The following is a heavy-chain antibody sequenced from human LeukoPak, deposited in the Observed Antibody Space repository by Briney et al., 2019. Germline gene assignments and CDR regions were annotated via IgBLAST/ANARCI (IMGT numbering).Heavy chain of an antibody. CDR3: AKDSYDDAFDI. V-gene: IGHV4-61*01. CDR2: IYYSGST. CDR1: GGSVSSGSYY. D-gene: IGHD5-18*01. J-gene: IGHJ3*02. Sequence: SETLSLTCTVSGGSVSSGSYYWSWIRQPPGKGLEWIGYIYYSGSTNYNPSLKSRVTISVDTSKNQFSLKLSSVTAADTAVYYCAKDSYDDAFDIWGQGTMVTVSS.